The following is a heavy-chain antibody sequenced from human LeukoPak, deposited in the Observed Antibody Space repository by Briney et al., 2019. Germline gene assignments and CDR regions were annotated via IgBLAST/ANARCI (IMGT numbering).Heavy chain of an antibody. CDR1: GDSVSSKSAG. CDR3: ARSIGFIDY. CDR2: TFYRSKWHN. V-gene: IGHV6-1*01. Sequence: SQTLSLTCAISGDSVSSKSAGWHWIRQSPSRGLEWLGRTFYRSKWHNDYGISVKSRITINPDTSKNQFSLQLNSVTPEDTAVYYCARSIGFIDYWGQGTLVTVSS. D-gene: IGHD3-10*01. J-gene: IGHJ4*02.